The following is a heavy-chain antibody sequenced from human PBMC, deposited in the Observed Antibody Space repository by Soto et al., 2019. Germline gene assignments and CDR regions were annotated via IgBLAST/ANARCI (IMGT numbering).Heavy chain of an antibody. CDR1: GFTFSNYA. CDR3: VKATSGGSVDHFDY. CDR2: ISGSGGGT. J-gene: IGHJ4*02. V-gene: IGHV3-23*01. D-gene: IGHD3-16*01. Sequence: EVQLLESGGGLAQPGGSLRLSCAASGFTFSNYAMSWVRQAPGKGLERVSRISGSGGGTYYADSVKGRFTISRDNSKNTVSLDLNRLRPEDTAVYDCVKATSGGSVDHFDYWGQGALVTVSS.